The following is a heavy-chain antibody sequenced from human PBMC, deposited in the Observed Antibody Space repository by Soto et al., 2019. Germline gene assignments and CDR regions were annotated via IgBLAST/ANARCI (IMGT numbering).Heavy chain of an antibody. V-gene: IGHV3-30-3*01. Sequence: PGGSLRLSCSASGFTFSAYTMHWVRQAPGKGLECVAAISNAGLNIHFADSVKGRFTISRDNSKNTLYLQMNSLRPEDTAVYYCAREWSLSVAVPGYWGQGTLVTVSS. D-gene: IGHD6-19*01. CDR2: ISNAGLNI. CDR1: GFTFSAYT. J-gene: IGHJ4*02. CDR3: AREWSLSVAVPGY.